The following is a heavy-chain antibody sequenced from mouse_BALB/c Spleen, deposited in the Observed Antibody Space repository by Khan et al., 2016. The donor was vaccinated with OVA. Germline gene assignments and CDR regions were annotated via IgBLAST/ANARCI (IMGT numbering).Heavy chain of an antibody. CDR1: GYTFTDYG. CDR3: ARSPTWFTY. Sequence: QIQLVQSGPELKKPGETVKISCRASGYTFTDYGVNWVKQAPGKGLKWMGWINTYTGVPTYADDFTGRFAFSLVTSASTAYLQINNLHNEDTATSFCARSPTWFTYWGQWTLVTVSA. CDR2: INTYTGVP. J-gene: IGHJ3*01. V-gene: IGHV9-3-1*01.